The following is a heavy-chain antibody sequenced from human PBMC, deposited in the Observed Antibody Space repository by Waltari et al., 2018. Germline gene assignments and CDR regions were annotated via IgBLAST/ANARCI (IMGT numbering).Heavy chain of an antibody. D-gene: IGHD2-21*01. Sequence: EVQLVESGGGLVKPGGSLRLSCAASGFTFSSYSMNWVRQAPGKGLEWVSSISSSSSYIYNADSVKGRFTIARDNAKNSLYLQMNSLRAEDTAVYYCAGGWLDCGGDCYSGYNWFDPWGQGTLVTVSS. CDR2: ISSSSSYI. CDR1: GFTFSSYS. V-gene: IGHV3-21*01. CDR3: AGGWLDCGGDCYSGYNWFDP. J-gene: IGHJ5*02.